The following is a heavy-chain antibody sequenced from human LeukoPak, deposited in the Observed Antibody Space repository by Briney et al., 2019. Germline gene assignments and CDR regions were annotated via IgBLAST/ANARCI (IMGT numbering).Heavy chain of an antibody. D-gene: IGHD2-21*02. CDR3: AKDRGGDRVIDH. CDR1: GFTFDDYT. CDR2: ISGDGGTT. Sequence: GGSLRLSCAASGFTFDDYTMHWVRQPPGKGLEWVSLISGDGGTTYYADSVKGRFTISRDNSKSSLSLQMNSLRTEDTALYYCAKDRGGDRVIDHWGQGTLVTVSS. V-gene: IGHV3-43*02. J-gene: IGHJ4*02.